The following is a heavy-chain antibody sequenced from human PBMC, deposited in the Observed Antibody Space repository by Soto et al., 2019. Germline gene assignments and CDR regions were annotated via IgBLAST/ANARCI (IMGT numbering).Heavy chain of an antibody. CDR1: GFTFSEYW. CDR3: AREGDMGSSAFDC. D-gene: IGHD3-10*01. J-gene: IGHJ4*02. CDR2: VSSDGSFT. Sequence: EVQLVESGGGLVQPGGSLRLSCAASGFTFSEYWMHWVRQAPGKGLVWVARVSSDGSFTYYADSVKGRFTISRDNAQNTLYLQMSTLRPDDTAVYYCAREGDMGSSAFDCWGQGTLVTVSS. V-gene: IGHV3-74*01.